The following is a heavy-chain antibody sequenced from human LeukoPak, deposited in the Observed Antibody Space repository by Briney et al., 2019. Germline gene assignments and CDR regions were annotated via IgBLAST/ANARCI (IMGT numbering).Heavy chain of an antibody. CDR1: GFTFSSYG. J-gene: IGHJ4*02. CDR2: IWYDGSNK. CDR3: AREQVDSSGLYY. D-gene: IGHD3-22*01. Sequence: GGSLRLSCAASGFTFSSYGMHWVRQAPGKGLEWVAVIWYDGSNKYYADSVKGRFTISRDNSKNTLYLQMNSLRAEDTAVYYCAREQVDSSGLYYWGQGTLVTVSS. V-gene: IGHV3-33*01.